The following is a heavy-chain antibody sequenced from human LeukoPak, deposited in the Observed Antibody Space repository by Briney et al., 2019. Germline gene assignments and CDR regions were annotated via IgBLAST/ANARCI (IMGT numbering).Heavy chain of an antibody. CDR3: ASSDSSRDYFDY. J-gene: IGHJ4*02. V-gene: IGHV4-59*01. Sequence: SETLSLTCTVSGGSISSYYWSWIRQPPEKGLEWIGNIYYSGSTNYNPSFKSRGTISVDTSKNQFSLKLSSVTAADTAVYYCASSDSSRDYFDYWGQGTLVTVSS. D-gene: IGHD6-13*01. CDR2: IYYSGST. CDR1: GGSISSYY.